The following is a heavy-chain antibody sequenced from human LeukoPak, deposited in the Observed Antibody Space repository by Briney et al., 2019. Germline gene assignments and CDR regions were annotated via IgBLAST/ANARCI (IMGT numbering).Heavy chain of an antibody. CDR1: GFAFSNYA. CDR2: TSGSGGST. V-gene: IGHV3-23*01. J-gene: IGHJ4*02. CDR3: VKDQRVAPIPDY. Sequence: GGSLRLSCADSGFAFSNYAMSWVRQAPGKGLEWVSGTSGSGGSTYYADSVKGRFTISRDNSKNTLYLQMNSLRAEDTAVYYSVKDQRVAPIPDYWGQGTLVTVSS. D-gene: IGHD5-12*01.